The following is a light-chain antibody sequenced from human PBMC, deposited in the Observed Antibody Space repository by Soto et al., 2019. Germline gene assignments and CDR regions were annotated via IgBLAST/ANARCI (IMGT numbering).Light chain of an antibody. CDR1: QSVSSY. V-gene: IGKV3-11*01. J-gene: IGKJ1*01. CDR3: QQRSNWPWT. CDR2: DAS. Sequence: EIVLTQSPATLSLSPGERATLSCRASQSVSSYLAWYQQKPGQAPRLLIYDASNRATGIPARFCGSGSGTDFTLTISSLEPEDFAVYCCQQRSNWPWTFGQGTKV.